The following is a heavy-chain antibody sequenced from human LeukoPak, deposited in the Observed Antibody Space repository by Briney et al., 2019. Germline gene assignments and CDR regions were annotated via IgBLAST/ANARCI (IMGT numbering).Heavy chain of an antibody. J-gene: IGHJ5*02. Sequence: ASVKVSCKASGYTFTSYGISWVRQAPGQGLEWMGWISAYNGNTNYVQKLQGRVTMTTDTSTSTAYMELRSLRSDDTAVYYCARAAIGTFWNNAPPERRMEFDPWGQGTLVTVSS. D-gene: IGHD1/OR15-1a*01. CDR2: ISAYNGNT. CDR1: GYTFTSYG. CDR3: ARAAIGTFWNNAPPERRMEFDP. V-gene: IGHV1-18*01.